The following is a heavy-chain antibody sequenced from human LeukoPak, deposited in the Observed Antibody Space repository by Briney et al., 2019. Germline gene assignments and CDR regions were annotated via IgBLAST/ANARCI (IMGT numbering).Heavy chain of an antibody. CDR2: VNSDGSGT. Sequence: GGSLRLSCAACGFTFSSYWMHWVRQAPGKGLVWVSRVNSDGSGTTYADSAKGRFTISRDNAKNTLYLQMNSLRAEDTAVYYCARESKYSGYPFDYWGQGTLVTVSS. V-gene: IGHV3-74*01. CDR1: GFTFSSYW. D-gene: IGHD5-12*01. CDR3: ARESKYSGYPFDY. J-gene: IGHJ4*02.